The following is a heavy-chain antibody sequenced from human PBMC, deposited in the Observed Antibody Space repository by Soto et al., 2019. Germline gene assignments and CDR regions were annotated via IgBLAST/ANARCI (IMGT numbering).Heavy chain of an antibody. CDR2: ITGTDNT. CDR1: GFTFTHYA. D-gene: IGHD6-6*01. Sequence: EVQLLESGGDLVQPGGSLRLSCVVSGFTFTHYAMNWVRQAPGKGLEWVSAITGTDNTYYADSVQVRFTISRDSFESTIYLQMNSLKAEDTAVYYCAKVPWGSSRTGGFDYWGQGTLVTVSS. CDR3: AKVPWGSSRTGGFDY. J-gene: IGHJ4*02. V-gene: IGHV3-23*01.